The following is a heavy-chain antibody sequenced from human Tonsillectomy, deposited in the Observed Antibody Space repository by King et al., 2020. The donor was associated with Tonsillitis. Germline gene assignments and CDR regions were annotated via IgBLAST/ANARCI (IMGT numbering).Heavy chain of an antibody. CDR3: AKDLSDYYGSGNYYNGAFDI. J-gene: IGHJ3*02. CDR1: EFTFRVYG. CDR2: ISYDGSNQ. Sequence: VQLVESGGGVVQPGRSLRLSCAASEFTFRVYGMHWVRQAPGKGLEWVAVISYDGSNQYYADSVRGRFTISRDNSKNTLYLQMNSLRSEDTAVYYCAKDLSDYYGSGNYYNGAFDIWGQGTMVTVSS. D-gene: IGHD3-10*01. V-gene: IGHV3-30*18.